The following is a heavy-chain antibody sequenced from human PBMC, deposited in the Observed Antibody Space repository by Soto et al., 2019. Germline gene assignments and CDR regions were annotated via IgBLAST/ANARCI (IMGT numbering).Heavy chain of an antibody. CDR1: AFTFSRCA. V-gene: IGHV3-23*01. CDR3: GKDGVGAHYHNWFDP. J-gene: IGHJ5*02. D-gene: IGHD1-26*01. Sequence: WGSLRLPCAPSAFTFSRCAMSWIRQTPGRGVEWFSVISGSGGSTYYADSVRGRFTTSRDTSKHPLFLQGHSLRAEDPAVYYCGKDGVGAHYHNWFDPWGQGTMVTVSS. CDR2: ISGSGGST.